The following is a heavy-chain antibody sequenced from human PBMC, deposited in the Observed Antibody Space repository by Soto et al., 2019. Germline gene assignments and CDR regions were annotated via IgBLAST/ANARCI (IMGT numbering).Heavy chain of an antibody. V-gene: IGHV3-7*03. D-gene: IGHD2-15*01. J-gene: IGHJ4*02. Sequence: PGGSLRLSCAASGFTFDSYWMSWVRQAPGKGLEWVANIKQDGDEKYYVDSVKGRFTISRDNAKNSLYLQMNSLRAEDTAVYYCARSVAGSGLFDYWGQGTLVTVSS. CDR2: IKQDGDEK. CDR3: ARSVAGSGLFDY. CDR1: GFTFDSYW.